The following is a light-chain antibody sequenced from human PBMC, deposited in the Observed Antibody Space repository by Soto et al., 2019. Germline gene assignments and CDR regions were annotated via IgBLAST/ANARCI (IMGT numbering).Light chain of an antibody. V-gene: IGLV2-8*01. Sequence: QSALTQPPSASVSPGQSVTISCTGTSSDVGGYNYVSWYQQHPGKAPKLMIYEVSKRPSGVPDRFSGSKSGNTASLTVSGLQAEDEADYYCSSYAGSNLVVFGGGTKVTVL. CDR1: SSDVGGYNY. CDR2: EVS. J-gene: IGLJ2*01. CDR3: SSYAGSNLVV.